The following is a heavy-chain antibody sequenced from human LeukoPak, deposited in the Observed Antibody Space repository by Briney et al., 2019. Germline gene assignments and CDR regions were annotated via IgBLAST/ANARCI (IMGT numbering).Heavy chain of an antibody. V-gene: IGHV1-69*01. CDR1: GGTFSSYA. Sequence: SVKVSCKASGGTFSSYAIGWVRQAPGQGLEWMGGIIPIFGTANYAQKSQGRVTITADESTSTAYMELSSLRSEDTAVYYCARAQTPGYSYGLLNYYYMDVWGKGTTVTVSS. J-gene: IGHJ6*03. CDR2: IIPIFGTA. D-gene: IGHD5-18*01. CDR3: ARAQTPGYSYGLLNYYYMDV.